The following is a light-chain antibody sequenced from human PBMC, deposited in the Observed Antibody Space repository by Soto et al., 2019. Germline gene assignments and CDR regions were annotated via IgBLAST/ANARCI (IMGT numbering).Light chain of an antibody. V-gene: IGKV1-5*01. CDR1: QSIGSW. J-gene: IGKJ1*01. CDR2: AAS. Sequence: DIQMTQSPSTLSASVGDRVTITCRASQSIGSWLAWYQQKPGKAPKILIYAASTLESGVPSRFSGSGSGTEFTLTISSLQPDDFATYYCQQYNSYWTFGPGTKVDIK. CDR3: QQYNSYWT.